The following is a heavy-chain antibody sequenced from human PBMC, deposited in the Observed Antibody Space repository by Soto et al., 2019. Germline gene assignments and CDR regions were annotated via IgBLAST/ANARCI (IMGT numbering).Heavy chain of an antibody. V-gene: IGHV4-34*01. J-gene: IGHJ4*02. D-gene: IGHD3-16*01. Sequence: QVQLQQWGAEVLKPSETLSLTCVVNGGSFSGYYWSWIRQSPGKGLEWIGEINDSGITDSNPSLESRVTISVDTSKNQISLKLTSVTAADTAVYYCVRSGHSFGGVMWGQGTLVTVSS. CDR1: GGSFSGYY. CDR2: INDSGIT. CDR3: VRSGHSFGGVM.